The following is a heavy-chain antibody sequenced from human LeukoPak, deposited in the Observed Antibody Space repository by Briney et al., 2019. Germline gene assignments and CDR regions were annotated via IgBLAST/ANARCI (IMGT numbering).Heavy chain of an antibody. D-gene: IGHD2-8*01. Sequence: PGGSLRLSCAASGFTFSTYSMHWVRQAPGKGLEWVSSISTSSSYLYYADPVKGRFTISRDNAKNSLYLQMNSLRAEDTAVYYCARANGYYFDYWGQGTLVTVSS. J-gene: IGHJ4*02. CDR1: GFTFSTYS. CDR2: ISTSSSYL. CDR3: ARANGYYFDY. V-gene: IGHV3-21*04.